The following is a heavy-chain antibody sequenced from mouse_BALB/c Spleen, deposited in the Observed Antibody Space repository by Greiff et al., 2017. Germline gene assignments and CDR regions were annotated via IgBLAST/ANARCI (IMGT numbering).Heavy chain of an antibody. CDR1: GFAFSSYD. V-gene: IGHV5-12-1*01. CDR3: ARGGGYDWFAY. D-gene: IGHD2-2*01. CDR2: ISSGGGST. J-gene: IGHJ3*01. Sequence: EVKLMESGGGLVKPGGSLKLSCAASGFAFSSYDMSWVRQTPEKRLEWVAYISSGGGSTYYPDTVKGRFTISRDNAKNTLYLQMSSLKSEDTAMYYCARGGGYDWFAYWGQGTLVTVSA.